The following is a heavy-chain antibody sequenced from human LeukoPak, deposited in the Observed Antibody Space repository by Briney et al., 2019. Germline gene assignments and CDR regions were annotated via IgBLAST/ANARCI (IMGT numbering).Heavy chain of an antibody. CDR1: GDSIGISPYY. D-gene: IGHD2-15*01. CDR2: RYYTGAT. CDR3: ARHSQPVVAPPGFSFDS. J-gene: IGHJ4*02. Sequence: KPSETLSLTCTVSGDSIGISPYYWGWIRQAPGKGLEWIGSRYYTGATNYNPSLSSRVTISLDTSKNQFSLTMRSVTAADTAIYFCARHSQPVVAPPGFSFDSWGQGTLVTVSS. V-gene: IGHV4-39*01.